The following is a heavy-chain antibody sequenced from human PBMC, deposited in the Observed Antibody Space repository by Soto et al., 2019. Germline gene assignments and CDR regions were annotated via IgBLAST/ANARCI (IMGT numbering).Heavy chain of an antibody. CDR1: GFTFSKYW. CDR2: MKQDGSEK. Sequence: EVQLVESGGGLVQPGGSLRLSCAAAGFTFSKYWMSWVRQTPGKRLEWVANMKQDGSEKYYVDSVKGRFTISRDNAKNSLYLQMNSLRAEDTAVYYCARDGYDILTGYHIGGMDVWGQGTTVTVSS. J-gene: IGHJ6*02. V-gene: IGHV3-7*01. CDR3: ARDGYDILTGYHIGGMDV. D-gene: IGHD3-9*01.